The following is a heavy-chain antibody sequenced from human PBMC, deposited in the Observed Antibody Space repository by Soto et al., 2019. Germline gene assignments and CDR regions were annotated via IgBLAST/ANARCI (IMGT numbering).Heavy chain of an antibody. J-gene: IGHJ4*02. V-gene: IGHV3-74*01. CDR3: ARGIFGWGRANDY. CDR2: INGDGSGT. Sequence: EVQLVESGGGLVQPGGSLRLSCAASGFTFSGSWMHWVRQAPGKGLVWVSRINGDGSGTSYADFVKGRFTISRDDAKNTVFLQMNGLGAEDTAVYYCARGIFGWGRANDYWGQGTLVTVSS. CDR1: GFTFSGSW. D-gene: IGHD3-3*01.